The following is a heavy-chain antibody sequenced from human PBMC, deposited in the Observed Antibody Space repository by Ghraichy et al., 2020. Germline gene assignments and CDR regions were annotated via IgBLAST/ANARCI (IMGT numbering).Heavy chain of an antibody. V-gene: IGHV4-34*01. D-gene: IGHD3-22*01. CDR3: ARAPARYDSSRGSLNY. Sequence: SETLSLTCAVYGGSFSGYHWSWIRQPPGKGLEWIGEINHSGSTNYNPSLKSRVTISVDTSKNQFSLKLSSVTAADTAVYYCARAPARYDSSRGSLNYWGQGPLVTVSS. CDR2: INHSGST. CDR1: GGSFSGYH. J-gene: IGHJ4*02.